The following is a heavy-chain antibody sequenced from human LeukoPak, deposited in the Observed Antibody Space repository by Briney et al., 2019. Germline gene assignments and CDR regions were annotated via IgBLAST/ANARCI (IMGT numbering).Heavy chain of an antibody. Sequence: QSGGSLRLSCAASGFTFSSYAMSWVRQAPGKGLEWVSDISGSGGSTYYADSVKGRFTISRDNSKNTLYLQMNSLRAEDTAVYYCAKCDIVVVVAATPAYWGQETLVTVSS. J-gene: IGHJ4*02. D-gene: IGHD2-15*01. CDR3: AKCDIVVVVAATPAY. V-gene: IGHV3-23*01. CDR1: GFTFSSYA. CDR2: ISGSGGST.